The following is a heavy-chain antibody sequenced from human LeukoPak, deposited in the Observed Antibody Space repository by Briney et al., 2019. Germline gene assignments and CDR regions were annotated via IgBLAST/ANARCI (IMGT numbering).Heavy chain of an antibody. V-gene: IGHV3-30*03. J-gene: IGHJ4*02. Sequence: GGSLRLSCAASGFTFSSYGMHWVRQAPGKGLEWVAVISYDGSNKYYADSVKGRFTISRDNSKNTLYLQMNSLRAEDRAVYYCARDRTSSGSSHWGQGTLVTVSS. CDR3: ARDRTSSGSSH. CDR1: GFTFSSYG. CDR2: ISYDGSNK. D-gene: IGHD6-19*01.